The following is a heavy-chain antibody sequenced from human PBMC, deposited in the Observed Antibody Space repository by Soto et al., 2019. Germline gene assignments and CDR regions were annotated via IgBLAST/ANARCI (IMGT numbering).Heavy chain of an antibody. V-gene: IGHV4-59*01. D-gene: IGHD5-18*01. CDR2: IYSSGST. CDR1: GGSISNYY. J-gene: IGHJ4*02. CDR3: ARDHPHSYGVYYFDY. Sequence: PSETLSLTCTVSGGSISNYYWNWILQSPGRGLEWIGYIYSSGSTHYNPSLQNRVTISIDTSKNQVSLKVNSVTAADTAVYYCARDHPHSYGVYYFDYWGQGTPVTVS.